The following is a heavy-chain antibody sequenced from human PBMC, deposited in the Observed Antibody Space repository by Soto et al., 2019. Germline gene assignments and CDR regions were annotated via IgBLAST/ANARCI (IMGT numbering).Heavy chain of an antibody. D-gene: IGHD3-22*01. CDR1: GRSITSYY. V-gene: IGHV4-59*12. CDR3: ARTYDSNGYANEFDS. Sequence: SETLSLTCSVSGRSITSYYWSWVRQPPGKGLEWIGYIYDNGITSQNPSLKSRVTMSADTSQNQSSLKLTSVTGADTAVYYCARTYDSNGYANEFDSWGQGILVTVSS. J-gene: IGHJ4*02. CDR2: IYDNGIT.